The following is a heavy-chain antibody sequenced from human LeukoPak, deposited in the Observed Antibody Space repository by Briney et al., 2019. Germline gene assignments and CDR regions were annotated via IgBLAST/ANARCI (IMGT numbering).Heavy chain of an antibody. CDR2: MNPNSGNT. Sequence: ASVKVSCKASGYRFTSSDINWVRQATGQGLEWMGWMNPNSGNTGYAQKFQGRLTMTWDNSINTAYMELSSLRSEDTAVYYCARGKDGDYADYWGQGTLVTVSS. CDR3: ARGKDGDYADY. J-gene: IGHJ4*02. V-gene: IGHV1-8*01. D-gene: IGHD4-17*01. CDR1: GYRFTSSD.